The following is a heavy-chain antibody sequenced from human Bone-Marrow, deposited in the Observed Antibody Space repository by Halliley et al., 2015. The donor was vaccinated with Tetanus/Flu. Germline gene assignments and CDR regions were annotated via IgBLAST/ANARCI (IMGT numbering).Heavy chain of an antibody. Sequence: LEWVSSISGSGSETYSADSVKGRFSMSRDNAGESVYLHMNSLRAEDSAFYYCARDPNYYDNSLPWGQGTLVTVSS. CDR2: ISGSGSET. V-gene: IGHV3-21*01. CDR3: ARDPNYYDNSLP. J-gene: IGHJ5*02. D-gene: IGHD3-22*01.